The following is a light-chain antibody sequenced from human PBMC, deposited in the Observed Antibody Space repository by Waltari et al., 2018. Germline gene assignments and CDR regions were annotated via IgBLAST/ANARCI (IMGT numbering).Light chain of an antibody. J-gene: IGLJ3*02. Sequence: QSALTQPASVSGSPGQSITIPCTGTSSDVGGYNYVSWYQQHPGKAPKLMIYDVSNRPSGVSNRVSGSKSGNTASLTISGLQAEDEADYYCSSYTSSSTWVFGGGTKLTVL. CDR2: DVS. CDR3: SSYTSSSTWV. CDR1: SSDVGGYNY. V-gene: IGLV2-14*03.